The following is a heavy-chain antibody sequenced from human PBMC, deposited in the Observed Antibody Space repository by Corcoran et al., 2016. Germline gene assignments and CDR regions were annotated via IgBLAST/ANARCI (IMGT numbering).Heavy chain of an antibody. Sequence: HVQLQQWGAGLLKPSETLSLTCAVYGGSFSGYYWSWIRQPPGKGLEWIGEINHSGSTNYNPSLKSRVTISVDTSKNQFSLKLSSVTAAETAVYYCARGDAMIVVVIPQFDYWGQGTLVTVSS. CDR3: ARGDAMIVVVIPQFDY. J-gene: IGHJ4*02. D-gene: IGHD3-22*01. V-gene: IGHV4-34*01. CDR1: GGSFSGYY. CDR2: INHSGST.